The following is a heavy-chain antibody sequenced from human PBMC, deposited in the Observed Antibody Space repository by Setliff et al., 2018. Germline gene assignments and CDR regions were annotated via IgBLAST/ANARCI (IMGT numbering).Heavy chain of an antibody. J-gene: IGHJ6*02. V-gene: IGHV4-61*02. CDR3: VRDRTAYSYGLDV. Sequence: SETLSLTCTVSGGSVSSGSYYWSWIRQPAGKGLEWIGRIYTSGSTNYNPSLKSRVAMSVDTSKNQFALNLRSVTAADTAVYYCVRDRTAYSYGLDVWGQGTTVTVSS. D-gene: IGHD5-18*01. CDR1: GGSVSSGSYY. CDR2: IYTSGST.